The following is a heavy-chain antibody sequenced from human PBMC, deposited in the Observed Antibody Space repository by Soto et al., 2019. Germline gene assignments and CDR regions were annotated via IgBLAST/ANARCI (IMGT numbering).Heavy chain of an antibody. D-gene: IGHD3-10*01. Sequence: EVQLLESGGCLVQPGWSLTLSCAASGFTFSSYAMSWVHQAPGKGLEWVSAISGGGISTYYADSVRGRFTISRDNSRNTLYLQMNRLRAEDTAVYYCAKDAITMVRGANNWVDPWGQGTLVTVSS. CDR1: GFTFSSYA. CDR2: ISGGGIST. V-gene: IGHV3-23*01. CDR3: AKDAITMVRGANNWVDP. J-gene: IGHJ5*02.